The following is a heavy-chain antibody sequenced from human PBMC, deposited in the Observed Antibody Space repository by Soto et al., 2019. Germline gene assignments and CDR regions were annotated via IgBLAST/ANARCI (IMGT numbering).Heavy chain of an antibody. CDR1: GYGFTTYG. CDR3: ARGRYGDY. D-gene: IGHD1-26*01. J-gene: IGHJ4*02. V-gene: IGHV1-18*01. CDR2: LSAHNGNT. Sequence: QVHLVQSGAEVKKPGASVKVSCKGSGYGFTTYGITWVRQAPGQGLEWMAWLSAHNGNTDYAQNPQGRVTVTRDTSTCRAYMELRSLRCDDTAVYYCARGRYGDYWGQGARVTVSS.